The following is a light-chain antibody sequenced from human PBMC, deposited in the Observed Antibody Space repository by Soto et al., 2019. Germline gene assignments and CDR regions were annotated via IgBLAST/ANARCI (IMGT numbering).Light chain of an antibody. CDR3: QQYNIYPWT. J-gene: IGKJ1*01. CDR2: KAS. CDR1: QSISSW. V-gene: IGKV1-5*03. Sequence: DIQMTQSPSPLSASIGDRVTLTCRASQSISSWLAWFQQKPGKAPKLLIYKASNLESGVPSRFSGSGSGTDFTLTISSLQPDDFATYYCQQYNIYPWTFGQGTKVDI.